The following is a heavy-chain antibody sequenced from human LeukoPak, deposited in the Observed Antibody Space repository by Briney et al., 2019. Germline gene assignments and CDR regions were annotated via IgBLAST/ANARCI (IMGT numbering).Heavy chain of an antibody. D-gene: IGHD6-13*01. CDR3: ARSRSSHRNIAAAGPGVDWFDP. CDR1: GFTFSSYS. Sequence: GGSLRLSCAASGFTFSSYSMNWVRQAPGKGLEWVSSISSSSSYIYYADSVKGRFTISRDNAKNSLYLQMNSLRAEDAAVYHCARSRSSHRNIAAAGPGVDWFDPWGQGTLVTVSS. J-gene: IGHJ5*02. CDR2: ISSSSSYI. V-gene: IGHV3-21*01.